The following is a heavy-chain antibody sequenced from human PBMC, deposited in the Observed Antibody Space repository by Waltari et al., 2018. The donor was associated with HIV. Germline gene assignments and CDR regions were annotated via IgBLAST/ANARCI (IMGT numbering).Heavy chain of an antibody. CDR3: ARGEQPLVGATDYFDY. V-gene: IGHV1-3*01. CDR1: GYTFTSYA. Sequence: QVQLVQSGAEVKKPGASVKVSCKASGYTFTSYAMHWVRQAPGQRLEWKGWINAGNGNTKYSQKFQGRVTITRDTSASTAYMELSSLRSEDTAVYYCARGEQPLVGATDYFDYWGQGTLVTVSS. J-gene: IGHJ4*02. CDR2: INAGNGNT. D-gene: IGHD1-26*01.